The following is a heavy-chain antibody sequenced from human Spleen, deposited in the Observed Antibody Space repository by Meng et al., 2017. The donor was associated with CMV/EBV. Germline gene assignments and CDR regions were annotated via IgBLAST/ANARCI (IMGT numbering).Heavy chain of an antibody. J-gene: IGHJ6*02. V-gene: IGHV3-74*01. CDR1: GFTFSNYW. Sequence: GESLKISCAASGFTFSNYWMHWVRQAPGKGLVWVSRINNDGSSTNYAGSVKGRFTISRDNAKNTLYLQMNSLRAEDTAVYFCSRSRGPYYGMDVWGQGTTVTVSS. D-gene: IGHD1-26*01. CDR2: INNDGSST. CDR3: SRSRGPYYGMDV.